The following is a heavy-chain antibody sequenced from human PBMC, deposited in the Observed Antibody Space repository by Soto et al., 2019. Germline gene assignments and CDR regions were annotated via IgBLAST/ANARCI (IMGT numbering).Heavy chain of an antibody. CDR2: IIPIRGIA. D-gene: IGHD6-13*01. V-gene: IGHV1-69*02. CDR3: ARGGIAAEVPKYYFDY. Sequence: SVKVSCKASGGTFSSYTISWVRQAPGQGLEWMGRIIPIRGIANYAQKFQGRVTMTRDTSTSTAYMELSSLRSEDTAVYYCARGGIAAEVPKYYFDYWGQGTLVTVSS. J-gene: IGHJ4*02. CDR1: GGTFSSYT.